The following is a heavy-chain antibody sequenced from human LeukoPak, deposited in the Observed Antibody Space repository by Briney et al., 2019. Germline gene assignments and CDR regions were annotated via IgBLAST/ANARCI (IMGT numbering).Heavy chain of an antibody. D-gene: IGHD2-2*02. CDR3: ARDKVVPAAIDYYYGMDV. V-gene: IGHV3-33*01. J-gene: IGHJ6*04. CDR1: GFTFSGYG. Sequence: GRSLRLSCAASGFTFSGYGMHWVRQAPGKGLEWVAVIWYDGSNKYYADSVKGRFTISRDNSKNTLYLQMNSLRAEDTAVYYCARDKVVPAAIDYYYGMDVWGKGTTVTVSS. CDR2: IWYDGSNK.